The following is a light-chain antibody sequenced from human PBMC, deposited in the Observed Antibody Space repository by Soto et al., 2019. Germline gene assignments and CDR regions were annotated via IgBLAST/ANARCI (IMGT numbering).Light chain of an antibody. CDR1: QGISSA. Sequence: AIQLTQSPSSLSASVGDRVTITCRASQGISSALAWYQHKPGRAPMLLIYDASSLQSGVSSRFSGSGSGTDFALTISSLQPEDFSPYYCQQIQSYALTFGGGTKLEIK. V-gene: IGKV1-13*02. CDR3: QQIQSYALT. J-gene: IGKJ4*01. CDR2: DAS.